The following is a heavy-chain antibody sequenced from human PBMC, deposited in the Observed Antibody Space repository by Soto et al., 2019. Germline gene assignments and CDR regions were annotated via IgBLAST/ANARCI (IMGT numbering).Heavy chain of an antibody. CDR3: ARFCSSSWNWFDP. CDR1: GGSISSGGYY. V-gene: IGHV4-31*03. CDR2: IYYRGGT. J-gene: IGHJ5*02. D-gene: IGHD6-6*01. Sequence: QVQLQESGPGLVKPSQTLSLTCTVSGGSISSGGYYWSWIRQHPGQGLEWIGYIYYRGGTYYNPSVKSRVTISVDTSKNQFSLKLSSVTAADTAVYYCARFCSSSWNWFDPWGQVTLVTVSA.